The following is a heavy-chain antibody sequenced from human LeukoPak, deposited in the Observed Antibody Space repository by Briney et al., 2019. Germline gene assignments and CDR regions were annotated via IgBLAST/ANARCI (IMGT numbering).Heavy chain of an antibody. CDR2: INPNSGVT. CDR1: GYTFTAYY. V-gene: IGHV1-2*02. CDR3: AVIAAAGTQLDY. D-gene: IGHD6-13*01. Sequence: GSSVKVSCKASGYTFTAYYMYWVRQAPGQGLDWMGWINPNSGVTNYAQKFRGRVTMARDPSISTAYMELNRLRSDDTAVYYCAVIAAAGTQLDYWGQGTLVTVSS. J-gene: IGHJ4*02.